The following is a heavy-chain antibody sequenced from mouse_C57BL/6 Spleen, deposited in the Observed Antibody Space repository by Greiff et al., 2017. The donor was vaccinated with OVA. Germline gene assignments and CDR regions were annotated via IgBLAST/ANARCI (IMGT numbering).Heavy chain of an antibody. CDR3: ARNRDDDGVDY. D-gene: IGHD2-4*01. J-gene: IGHJ4*01. V-gene: IGHV2-9-1*01. Sequence: VQLVESGPGLVAPSQSLSITCTVSGFSLTSYAISWVRQPPGQGLEWLGVIWTGGGTNYNSALNSRLSISKDNSKSQVFLKMNSLQTEDTARDYGARNRDDDGVDYWGQGTAVTVSA. CDR1: GFSLTSYA. CDR2: IWTGGGT.